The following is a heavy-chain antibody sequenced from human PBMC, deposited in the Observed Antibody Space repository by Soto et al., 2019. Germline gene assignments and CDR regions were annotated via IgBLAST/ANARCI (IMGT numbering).Heavy chain of an antibody. J-gene: IGHJ6*02. CDR2: TSYAGGDT. D-gene: IGHD3-10*01. CDR3: ARDRGYYGSGSSYGMDV. Sequence: GGSLRLSCAASGFTFSSYALYWVRQAPGKGLQWVAFTSYAGGDTYTADSVEGRFTISRDNSKNTLYLQMNSLRAEDTAVYYCARDRGYYGSGSSYGMDVWGQGTTVTVSS. CDR1: GFTFSSYA. V-gene: IGHV3-30-3*01.